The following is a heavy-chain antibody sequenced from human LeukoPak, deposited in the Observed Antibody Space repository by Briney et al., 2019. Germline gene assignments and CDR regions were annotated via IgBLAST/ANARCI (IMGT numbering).Heavy chain of an antibody. V-gene: IGHV3-23*01. CDR3: AKAVSWGLYES. CDR2: LSGSASST. D-gene: IGHD3-16*01. J-gene: IGHJ5*02. Sequence: PGGSLRLSCAASGFTFRSNAMSWVRQAPGKGLEWVSSLSGSASSTYYADSVKGRFTISRDNSKNTLYLQMNSLRGEDTAVYYCAKAVSWGLYESWGQGTLVTASS. CDR1: GFTFRSNA.